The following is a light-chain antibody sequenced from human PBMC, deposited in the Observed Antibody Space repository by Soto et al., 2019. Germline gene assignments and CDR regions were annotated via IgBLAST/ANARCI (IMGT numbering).Light chain of an antibody. J-gene: IGLJ1*01. CDR3: SSYTIRSTYV. V-gene: IGLV2-14*01. Sequence: QSALTQPASVSGSPGQSITISCTGTSSDVGGYNYVSWHQQHPGKAPKLVIYEVSDRPSGVSNRFSGSKSGNTASLTISGLQAEDAADYYCSSYTIRSTYVFGTGTKVTVL. CDR1: SSDVGGYNY. CDR2: EVS.